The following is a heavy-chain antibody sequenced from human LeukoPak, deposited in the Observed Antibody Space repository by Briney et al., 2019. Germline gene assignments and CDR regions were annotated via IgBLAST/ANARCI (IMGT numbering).Heavy chain of an antibody. D-gene: IGHD3-3*01. CDR1: GFTFSSYA. Sequence: GGSLRLSCAASGFTFSSYAMSWVRQAPGKGLEWVSAISGSGGSTYYADSVKGRFTISRDNSKNTLYLQMNSLRAEDTAVYYCAKEDGRYYDFWSGYYSGYSPYYFDYWGQGTLVTVSS. CDR2: ISGSGGST. J-gene: IGHJ4*02. CDR3: AKEDGRYYDFWSGYYSGYSPYYFDY. V-gene: IGHV3-23*01.